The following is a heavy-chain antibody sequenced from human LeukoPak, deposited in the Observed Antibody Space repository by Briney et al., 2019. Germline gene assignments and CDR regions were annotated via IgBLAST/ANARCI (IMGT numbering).Heavy chain of an antibody. CDR1: GGSISSSSYY. V-gene: IGHV4-39*01. J-gene: IGHJ5*02. CDR3: ARIQLLSPWFDP. D-gene: IGHD2-2*01. Sequence: SETLSLTCAVSGGSISSSSYYWGWIRQPPGKGLEWIGSIYYSGSTYYNPSLKSRVTISVDTSKNQFSLKLSSVTAADTAVYYCARIQLLSPWFDPWGQGTLVTVSS. CDR2: IYYSGST.